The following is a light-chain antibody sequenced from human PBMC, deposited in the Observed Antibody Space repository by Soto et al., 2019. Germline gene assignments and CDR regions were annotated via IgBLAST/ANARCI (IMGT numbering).Light chain of an antibody. CDR3: QQYNSSSWT. CDR2: DAS. Sequence: DIRMTQSPSTLSASVGDRVTIPCRASQSISSWLAWYQQKQGKAPKLLIYDASSLESGVPSRFSGSGSGTEFTLTISSMQTDDFATYYCQQYNSSSWTFGQVTKVDI. V-gene: IGKV1-5*01. CDR1: QSISSW. J-gene: IGKJ1*01.